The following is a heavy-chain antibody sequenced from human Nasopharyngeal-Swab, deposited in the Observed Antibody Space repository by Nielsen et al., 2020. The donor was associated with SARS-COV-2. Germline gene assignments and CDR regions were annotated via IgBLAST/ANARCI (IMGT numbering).Heavy chain of an antibody. CDR3: ATPMTTVTSFDY. D-gene: IGHD4-17*01. J-gene: IGHJ4*02. CDR1: GYTFTSYA. V-gene: IGHV1-3*01. Sequence: ASVKVSCKASGYTFTSYAMHWVRQAPGQRLEWMGWINAGNGNTKYSQKFQGRVTITRDTSASTAYMALSSLRSEDTAVYYCATPMTTVTSFDYWGQGTLVTVSS. CDR2: INAGNGNT.